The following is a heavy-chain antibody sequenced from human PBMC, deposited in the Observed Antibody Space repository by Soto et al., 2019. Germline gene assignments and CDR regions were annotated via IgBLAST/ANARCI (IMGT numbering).Heavy chain of an antibody. V-gene: IGHV3-49*04. CDR2: IRSKAFGGTT. Sequence: AGGSLRLSCPASGFTFGYYAMTWVRQAPGKGLEWVGFIRSKAFGGTTKYAASVKGRFTISTDDSKSIAYLQMNSLKTDDTGVYYCTRDRTVATSSYYYYGMDVWGQGTTVTVSS. CDR3: TRDRTVATSSYYYYGMDV. CDR1: GFTFGYYA. J-gene: IGHJ6*02. D-gene: IGHD5-12*01.